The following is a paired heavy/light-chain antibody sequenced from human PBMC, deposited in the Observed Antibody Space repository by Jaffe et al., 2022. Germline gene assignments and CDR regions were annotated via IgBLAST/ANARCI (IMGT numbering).Light chain of an antibody. V-gene: IGKV2D-29*02. CDR1: QSLLHSGGKTY. Sequence: DIVMTQTPLSLSVTPGQPASISCKSSQSLLHSGGKTYLYWYLQKPGQSPQLLIYEVSNRFSGVPDRFSGSGSGTDFTLKISRVEAEDVGVYYCMQSIQLPLTFGGGTKVEIK. J-gene: IGKJ4*01. CDR3: MQSIQLPLT. CDR2: EVS.
Heavy chain of an antibody. D-gene: IGHD4-4*01. CDR2: ISNSGGST. V-gene: IGHV3-23*01. J-gene: IGHJ6*03. CDR1: GFIFSNYA. Sequence: EVQLLESGGGLVQPGGSLRLSCAASGFIFSNYAMTWVRQAPGKGLEWVSGISNSGGSTYYVDSVKGRFTISRDNSKSTLYLQMNNLRAEDTAVYYCAKGDYNNYYYYYMDVWGKGTTVTVSS. CDR3: AKGDYNNYYYYYMDV.